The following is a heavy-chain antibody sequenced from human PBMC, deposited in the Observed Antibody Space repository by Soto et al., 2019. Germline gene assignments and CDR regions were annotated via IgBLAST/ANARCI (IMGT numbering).Heavy chain of an antibody. CDR1: GGSFSGYY. CDR2: INHSGST. D-gene: IGHD2-8*01. J-gene: IGHJ6*04. V-gene: IGHV4-34*01. CDR3: ARGSTEVLIQPVDV. Sequence: SETLSLTCAVYGGSFSGYYWSWIRQPPGKGLEWIGEINHSGSTNYNPSLKSRVTISVDTSKNQFSLKLSSVTAADTAVYYCARGSTEVLIQPVDVWGKGTTVTVSS.